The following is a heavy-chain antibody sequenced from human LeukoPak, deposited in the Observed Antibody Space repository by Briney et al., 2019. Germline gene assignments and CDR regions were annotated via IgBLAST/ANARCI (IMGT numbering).Heavy chain of an antibody. CDR2: INPGERT. Sequence: SSENLSRNAAVYSGSCNGYSWRRLGHAPGQGREGIVKINPGERTNYNPSLKSRVTISVDTSKNQFSLKLSSVTAADTAVYYCARRRLAVGGRGYFDYWGQGTMVTVSS. CDR1: SGSCNGYS. CDR3: ARRRLAVGGRGYFDY. J-gene: IGHJ4*02. D-gene: IGHD6-19*01. V-gene: IGHV4-34*01.